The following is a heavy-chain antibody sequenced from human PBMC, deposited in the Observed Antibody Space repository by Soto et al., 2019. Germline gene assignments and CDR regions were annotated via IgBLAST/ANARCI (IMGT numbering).Heavy chain of an antibody. V-gene: IGHV1-46*01. Sequence: QVQLVQSGAEVKKPGAAVKIACKASGYTFTDFHMHWVRQAPGQGLEWMGIVFATGDRTDYAHLFKGRVTMTRDTSTSTVYMELRSLTSEDTAVYYCVRERVGAFQFDNWGQGTLVTVSS. J-gene: IGHJ4*02. CDR1: GYTFTDFH. CDR3: VRERVGAFQFDN. CDR2: VFATGDRT. D-gene: IGHD1-26*01.